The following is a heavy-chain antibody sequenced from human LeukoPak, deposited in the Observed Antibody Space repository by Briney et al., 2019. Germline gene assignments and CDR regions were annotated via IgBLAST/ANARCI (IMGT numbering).Heavy chain of an antibody. CDR3: ARDFTTHFDH. Sequence: GGSLRLSCAASGFTLSSYAMHWVRQAPGKGLEWVAVISYDGSKKYYADSVKGRFTISRDNSKNTLNLQMNSLRAEDTAVYYCARDFTTHFDHWGQGTLVTVSS. D-gene: IGHD1-26*01. J-gene: IGHJ4*02. V-gene: IGHV3-30-3*01. CDR1: GFTLSSYA. CDR2: ISYDGSKK.